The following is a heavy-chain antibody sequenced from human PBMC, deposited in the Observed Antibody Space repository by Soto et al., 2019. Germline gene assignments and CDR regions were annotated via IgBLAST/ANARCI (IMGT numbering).Heavy chain of an antibody. CDR2: INHSGST. V-gene: IGHV4-34*01. CDR1: GGSFRHYY. J-gene: IGHJ5*02. CDR3: AXGPRMYYDFWSGYYVSIPTEDNWFDP. D-gene: IGHD3-3*01. Sequence: SETLSLTCAVSGGSFRHYYWSWFRQPPGKGLEWIGEINHSGSTNYNPSLLRRVTMSVDTSKNQFSLKLSPVTAADAAVYYCAXGPRMYYDFWSGYYVSIPTEDNWFDPWGQGTLVTVSS.